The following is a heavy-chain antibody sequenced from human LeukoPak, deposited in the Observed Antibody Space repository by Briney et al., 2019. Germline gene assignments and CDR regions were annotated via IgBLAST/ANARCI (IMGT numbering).Heavy chain of an antibody. V-gene: IGHV5-51*01. J-gene: IGHJ3*02. CDR3: ASRISVVVIASDAFDI. D-gene: IGHD2-21*01. CDR1: GYSFTSYW. CDR2: IYPGDSDT. Sequence: GESLKISCKGSGYSFTSYWIGWVRQMPGKGLEWMGIIYPGDSDTRYSPSFQGQVTISADKSISTVYLQWSSLKASDTAMYYCASRISVVVIASDAFDIWGQGTMVTVSS.